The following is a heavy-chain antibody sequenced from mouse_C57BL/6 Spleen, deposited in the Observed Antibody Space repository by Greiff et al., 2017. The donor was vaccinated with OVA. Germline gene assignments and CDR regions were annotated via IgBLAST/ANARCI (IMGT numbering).Heavy chain of an antibody. J-gene: IGHJ4*01. CDR2: IDPETGGT. D-gene: IGHD2-1*01. CDR1: GYTFTDYE. CDR3: TRRGNYYAMDY. Sequence: QVQLKQSGAELVRPGASVTLSCKASGYTFTDYEMHWVKQTPVHGLEWIGAIDPETGGTAYNQKFKGKAILTADKSSSTAYMELRSLTSEDSAVYYCTRRGNYYAMDYWGQGTSVTVSS. V-gene: IGHV1-15*01.